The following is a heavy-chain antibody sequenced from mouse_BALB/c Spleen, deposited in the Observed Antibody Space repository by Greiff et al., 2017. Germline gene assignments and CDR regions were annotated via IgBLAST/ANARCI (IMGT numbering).Heavy chain of an antibody. J-gene: IGHJ1*01. Sequence: EVMLVESGGGLVKPGGSLKLSCAASGFTFSSYAMSWVRQTPEKRLEWVASISSGGSTYYPDSVKGRFTISRDNARNILYLQMSSLRSEDTAMYYCARVATATYFDVWGAWTTVTGSS. CDR1: GFTFSSYA. D-gene: IGHD1-2*01. V-gene: IGHV5-6-5*01. CDR3: ARVATATYFDV. CDR2: ISSGGST.